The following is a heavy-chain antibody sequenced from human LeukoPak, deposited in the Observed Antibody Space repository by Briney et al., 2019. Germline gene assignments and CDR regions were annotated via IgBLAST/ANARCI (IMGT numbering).Heavy chain of an antibody. CDR3: AKVSGTTVRFGY. Sequence: GGSLRLPRAASGFTFSSYAMSWVRQAPGKGLEWVSAISGSGGSTYYADSVKGRFTISRDNSKNTLYLQMNSLRAEDTAVYYCAKVSGTTVRFGYWGQGTLVTVSS. J-gene: IGHJ4*02. D-gene: IGHD1-1*01. CDR2: ISGSGGST. V-gene: IGHV3-23*01. CDR1: GFTFSSYA.